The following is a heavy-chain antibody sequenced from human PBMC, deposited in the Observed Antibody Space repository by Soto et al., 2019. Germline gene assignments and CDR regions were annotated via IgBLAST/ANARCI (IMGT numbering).Heavy chain of an antibody. CDR2: IYWNDNR. V-gene: IGHV2-5*01. CDR1: GFSLGTGGVG. CDR3: VRRSSTFGVVLLFDY. Sequence: QITLKESGPTLVKPTQTLTLTCSFSGFSLGTGGVGVGWVRQPPGKALEWLGLIYWNDNRRYSPSLRSRLTITKDTSKNQVVLTMTNMDPLDTATYYCVRRSSTFGVVLLFDYWGQGTLVTVSS. D-gene: IGHD3-3*01. J-gene: IGHJ4*02.